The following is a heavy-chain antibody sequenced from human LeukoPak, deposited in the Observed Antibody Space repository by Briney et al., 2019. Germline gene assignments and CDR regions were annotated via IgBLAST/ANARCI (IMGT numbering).Heavy chain of an antibody. CDR1: GYTFTSYD. CDR3: ARGGSYYDFWSGYYTYYYYYMDV. J-gene: IGHJ6*03. V-gene: IGHV1-8*03. Sequence: ASVKVSCKASGYTFTSYDITWVRQATGQGLEWMGWMNPNSGNSGYAQKFQGRVTITRNTSISTAYMELSSLRSEDTAVYYCARGGSYYDFWSGYYTYYYYYMDVWGKGTTVTVSS. D-gene: IGHD3-3*01. CDR2: MNPNSGNS.